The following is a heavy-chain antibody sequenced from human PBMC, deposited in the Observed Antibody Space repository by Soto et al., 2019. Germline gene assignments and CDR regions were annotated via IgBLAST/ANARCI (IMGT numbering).Heavy chain of an antibody. V-gene: IGHV4-4*07. Sequence: QVHLQEPGPGLVKPSETLSLTCSVPGGTISGNYWTWIRQPAGKGLEWIGRIYSSGNTKYNPSLQSRVTMSLDTSNNQFSLRLTSVTAADTAVYYCARGQRFSDWFDPWGQGTLVTVSS. CDR3: ARGQRFSDWFDP. D-gene: IGHD3-3*01. CDR1: GGTISGNY. J-gene: IGHJ5*02. CDR2: IYSSGNT.